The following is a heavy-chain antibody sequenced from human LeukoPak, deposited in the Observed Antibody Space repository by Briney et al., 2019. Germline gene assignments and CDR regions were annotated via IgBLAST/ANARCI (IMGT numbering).Heavy chain of an antibody. J-gene: IGHJ4*02. D-gene: IGHD6-25*01. CDR2: IYYSGST. CDR1: GGSISSYY. Sequence: SGTLSLTCTVSGGSISSYYWSWIRQPPGEGLEWIGYIYYSGSTNYNPSLKSRVTISVDTSKNQFSLKLSSVTAADTAVYYCARDTSAGAFDYWGQGTLVTVSS. CDR3: ARDTSAGAFDY. V-gene: IGHV4-59*01.